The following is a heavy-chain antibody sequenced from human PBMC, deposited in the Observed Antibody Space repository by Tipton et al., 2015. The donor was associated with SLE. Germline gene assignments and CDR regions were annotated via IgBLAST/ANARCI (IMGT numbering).Heavy chain of an antibody. CDR3: AREGGVWFGESPGVFDI. CDR1: GGSISSHY. V-gene: IGHV4-59*11. CDR2: IYYSGST. J-gene: IGHJ3*02. D-gene: IGHD3-10*01. Sequence: TLSLTCTVFGGSISSHYWSWIRQPPGKGLEWIGYIYYSGSTNYNPSLKSRVTISVDTSKNQFSLKLSSVTAADTAVYYCAREGGVWFGESPGVFDIWGQGTMVTVSS.